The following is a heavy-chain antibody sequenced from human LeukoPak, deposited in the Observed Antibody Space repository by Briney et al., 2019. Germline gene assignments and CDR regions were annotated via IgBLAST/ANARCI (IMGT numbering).Heavy chain of an antibody. Sequence: PSETLSLTCTVSGGSISSYYWSWIRQPPGKGLEWIGYIYYSGSTNYNPSLKSRVTISVDTSKNQFSLKLSSVTAADTAVYYCAREGIHYYGSGWYDYWGQGTLVTVSS. D-gene: IGHD3-10*01. CDR3: AREGIHYYGSGWYDY. CDR1: GGSISSYY. V-gene: IGHV4-59*01. J-gene: IGHJ4*02. CDR2: IYYSGST.